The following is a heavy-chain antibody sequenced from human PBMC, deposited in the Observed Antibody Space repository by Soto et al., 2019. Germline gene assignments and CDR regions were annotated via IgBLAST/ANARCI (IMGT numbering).Heavy chain of an antibody. D-gene: IGHD1-20*01. V-gene: IGHV1-8*01. Sequence: GASVKVSCKASGYTFTSYDINWVRQATGQGLEWMGWMNPNSGNTGYAQKFQGRVTMTRNTSISTAYMELSSLRSEDTAVYYCARGFNWNPYYYYYYYMDVWGKGTTVTVSS. CDR1: GYTFTSYD. J-gene: IGHJ6*03. CDR3: ARGFNWNPYYYYYYYMDV. CDR2: MNPNSGNT.